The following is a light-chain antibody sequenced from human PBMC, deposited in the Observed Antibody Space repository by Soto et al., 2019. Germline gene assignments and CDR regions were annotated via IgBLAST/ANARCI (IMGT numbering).Light chain of an antibody. V-gene: IGKV1-6*01. CDR1: QGIRND. J-gene: IGKJ1*01. Sequence: AIQMTQSPSSLSASVGDRVTITCRASQGIRNDLGWYQQKPGKAPNLLIYAASNLESGVPSRFSGSGSGTDSTLTISSLQPEDFATYYCLQDYNYPRTFGQGTKVEIK. CDR2: AAS. CDR3: LQDYNYPRT.